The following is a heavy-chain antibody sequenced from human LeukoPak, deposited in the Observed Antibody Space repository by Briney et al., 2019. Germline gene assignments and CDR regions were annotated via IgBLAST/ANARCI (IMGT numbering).Heavy chain of an antibody. CDR1: GYTFTGYY. CDR3: SRAVDRAMIRGDY. J-gene: IGHJ4*02. D-gene: IGHD5-18*01. V-gene: IGHV1-2*06. CDR2: INPNSGGT. Sequence: ASVKVSCKASGYTFTGYYMHWVRQAPGQGLEWMGRINPNSGGTNYAQKFQGRVTMTRDTSISTAYMEMSRLRSADTAVDYCSRAVDRAMIRGDYWGQGSLVTASS.